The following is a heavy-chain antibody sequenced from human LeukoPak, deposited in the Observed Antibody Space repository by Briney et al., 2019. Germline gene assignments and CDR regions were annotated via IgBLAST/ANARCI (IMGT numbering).Heavy chain of an antibody. V-gene: IGHV3-33*01. CDR3: ARVSSSGWYVEY. D-gene: IGHD6-19*01. CDR1: GFTFSSYG. J-gene: IGHJ4*02. CDR2: IWYDGSKE. Sequence: GRSLRLSCAASGFTFSSYGMHWVRQAPGKGLEWVAVIWYDGSKEYYTDSVKGRFTISRDNSKNTLYLQLNSLRAEDTAMYYCARVSSSGWYVEYWGQGTLVTVSS.